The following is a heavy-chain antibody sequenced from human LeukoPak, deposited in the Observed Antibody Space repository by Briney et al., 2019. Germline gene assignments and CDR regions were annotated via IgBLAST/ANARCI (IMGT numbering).Heavy chain of an antibody. CDR3: AKSPGESYYVIDH. CDR1: GDSISNYY. Sequence: SETLSLTCSVSGDSISNYYWSWIRQPAGMGLEWIGRIYISGTTNYNPSLKSRVTISMDTSKNQFSLKLSSVTAADTAVYYCAKSPGESYYVIDHWGQGILVTVSS. CDR2: IYISGTT. V-gene: IGHV4-4*07. D-gene: IGHD3-10*01. J-gene: IGHJ4*02.